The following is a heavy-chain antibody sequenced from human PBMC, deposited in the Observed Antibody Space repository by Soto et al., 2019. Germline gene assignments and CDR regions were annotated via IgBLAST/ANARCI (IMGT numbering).Heavy chain of an antibody. V-gene: IGHV1-2*02. CDR3: ARATNYDFWSGYQANYGMAG. CDR1: GYTFTGYY. D-gene: IGHD3-3*01. J-gene: IGHJ6*02. CDR2: INPNSGGT. Sequence: ASVKVSCKASGYTFTGYYMHWVRQAPGQGLEWMGWINPNSGGTNYAQKFQGRVTMTRDTSISTAYMELSRLRSDDTAVYYCARATNYDFWSGYQANYGMAGWGQGSTVRVSS.